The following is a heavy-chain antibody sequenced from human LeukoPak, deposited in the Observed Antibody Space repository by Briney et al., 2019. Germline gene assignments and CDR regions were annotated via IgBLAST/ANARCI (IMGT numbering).Heavy chain of an antibody. D-gene: IGHD3-22*01. V-gene: IGHV3-48*01. Sequence: GGSLRLSCAASGFTFDDYGLSWVRQAPGKGLEWVSYISSSSSPIYYADSVKGRFTISRDNAKNSLYLQMNSLRAEDTAVYYCVRDHHRLLYDNQARDTFDIWGQGTMVTVSS. CDR2: ISSSSSPI. J-gene: IGHJ3*02. CDR3: VRDHHRLLYDNQARDTFDI. CDR1: GFTFDDYG.